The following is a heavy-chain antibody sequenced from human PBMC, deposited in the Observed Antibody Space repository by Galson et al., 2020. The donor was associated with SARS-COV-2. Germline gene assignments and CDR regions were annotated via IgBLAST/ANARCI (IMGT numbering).Heavy chain of an antibody. CDR1: GYSVSSNY. J-gene: IGHJ6*02. Sequence: GGSLKLSCTASGYSVSSNYMGWVRQAPGKGLEWVAVIYSGDSTYYANSVKGRFTITRDNSKTTLYLQRNSLRAEDTAVYYCARDQLYFYGMDVWGPGTTVTVSS. V-gene: IGHV3-53*01. CDR3: ARDQLYFYGMDV. CDR2: IYSGDST. D-gene: IGHD5-18*01.